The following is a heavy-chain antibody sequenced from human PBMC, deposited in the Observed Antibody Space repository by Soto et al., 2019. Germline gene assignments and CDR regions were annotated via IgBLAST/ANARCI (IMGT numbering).Heavy chain of an antibody. Sequence: QVELVESGGGVVQPGRSLRLSCEASGFTFSGYGMHWVRQAPGKGLEWVAAISHDGSDRYYADSVKRRFTISRDNSKNTLYLQMNSLRSEDTAIYYCPKGTEMAYHWFDPWGQGTVVTVSS. CDR1: GFTFSGYG. CDR2: ISHDGSDR. V-gene: IGHV3-30*18. J-gene: IGHJ5*02. D-gene: IGHD3-16*01. CDR3: PKGTEMAYHWFDP.